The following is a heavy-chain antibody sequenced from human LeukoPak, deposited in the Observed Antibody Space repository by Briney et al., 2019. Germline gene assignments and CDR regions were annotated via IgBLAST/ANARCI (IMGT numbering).Heavy chain of an antibody. CDR2: MNLSGGST. CDR1: GYTFTRYY. CDR3: ARSGYCSSTSCYIPYCYYYYMDV. Sequence: ASVTVSCKASGYTFTRYYMHWVRQAPAQGLEWMGIMNLSGGSTSYAQKFQGRVTITADESTSTAYMELSSMRSEDTAVYYCARSGYCSSTSCYIPYCYYYYMDVWGKGTTVTISS. D-gene: IGHD2-2*02. J-gene: IGHJ6*03. V-gene: IGHV1-46*01.